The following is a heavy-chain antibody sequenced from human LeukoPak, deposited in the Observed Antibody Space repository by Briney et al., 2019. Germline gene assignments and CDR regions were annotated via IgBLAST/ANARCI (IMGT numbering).Heavy chain of an antibody. CDR1: GFTFSDYY. V-gene: IGHV3-11*06. J-gene: IGHJ6*02. D-gene: IGHD6-13*01. CDR2: ISSSSSYT. CDR3: TRSIAAAGPYYYYYYGMDV. Sequence: GGSLRLSCAASGFTFSDYYMSWIRQAPGKGLEWVSYISSSSSYTNYADSVKGRFTISRDNAKNSLYLQMNSLRAEDTAVYYCTRSIAAAGPYYYYYYGMDVWGQGTTVTVSS.